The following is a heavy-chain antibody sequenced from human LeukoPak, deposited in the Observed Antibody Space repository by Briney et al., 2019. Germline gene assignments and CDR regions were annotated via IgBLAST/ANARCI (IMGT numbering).Heavy chain of an antibody. CDR1: GDSISSGGYY. CDR2: IYHSGTT. V-gene: IGHV4-30-2*01. CDR3: QTYGSRYFQY. D-gene: IGHD3-10*01. J-gene: IGHJ1*01. Sequence: SETLSLTCTVSGDSISSGGYYWSWIRQPPGKGLEWIGYIYHSGTTCYNPSLKSRVTISIDRSKNQFSLKLSSVTAADTAVYYCQTYGSRYFQYWGQGTLVTVSS.